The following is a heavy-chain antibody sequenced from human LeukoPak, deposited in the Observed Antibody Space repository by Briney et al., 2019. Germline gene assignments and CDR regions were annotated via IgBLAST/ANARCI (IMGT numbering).Heavy chain of an antibody. J-gene: IGHJ4*02. CDR1: GGSISSYY. CDR3: ARRGPHYDILTGYYKGSYFDY. V-gene: IGHV4-59*12. CDR2: IYYSGST. D-gene: IGHD3-9*01. Sequence: SETLSLTCTVSGGSISSYYWSWIRQPPGKGLEWIGYIYYSGSTYYNPSLKSRVTISVDTSKNQFSLKLSSVTAADTAVYYCARRGPHYDILTGYYKGSYFDYWGQGTLVTVSS.